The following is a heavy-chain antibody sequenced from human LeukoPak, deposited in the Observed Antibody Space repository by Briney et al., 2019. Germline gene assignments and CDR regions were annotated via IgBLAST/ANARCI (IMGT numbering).Heavy chain of an antibody. D-gene: IGHD3-22*01. J-gene: IGHJ4*02. CDR2: ISTDGSNT. V-gene: IGHV3-74*01. Sequence: GGSLRLSCAASEFTFSSYGMHWVRQAPGKGLVLGSRISTDGSNTNYADSVKGRFTISRDNAKNTLYLQMNSLRAEDTAVYYCARVRSGYVFDYWGQGTLVTVSS. CDR3: ARVRSGYVFDY. CDR1: EFTFSSYG.